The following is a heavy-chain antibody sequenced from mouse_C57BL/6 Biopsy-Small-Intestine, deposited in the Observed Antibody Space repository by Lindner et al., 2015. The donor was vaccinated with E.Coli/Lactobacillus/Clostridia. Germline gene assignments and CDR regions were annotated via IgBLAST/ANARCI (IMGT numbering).Heavy chain of an antibody. J-gene: IGHJ2*01. CDR3: ATDGYDFDY. V-gene: IGHV1-20*01. Sequence: VQLQESGPELVKPGASVKMSCKASGYSFTDFFMNWVKQSHGKSLEWIGRINPYTGDTFYNQKFKDKATLTVDKSSNTAHMELRSLTSEDSALYYCATDGYDFDYWGQGTTLTVPS. CDR2: INPYTGDT. CDR1: GYSFTDFF. D-gene: IGHD2-2*01.